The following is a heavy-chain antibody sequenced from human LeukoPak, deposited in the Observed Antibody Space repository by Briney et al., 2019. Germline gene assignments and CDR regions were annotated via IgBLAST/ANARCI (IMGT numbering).Heavy chain of an antibody. V-gene: IGHV1-69*06. CDR2: IIPIFGTA. Sequence: GGSLRLSCAASGFTFSSYAISWVRQAPGQGLEWMGGIIPIFGTANYAQKFQGRVTITADKSTSTAYMELSSLRSEDTAVYYCASRSGSCDYWGQGTLVTVSS. CDR3: ASRSGSCDY. D-gene: IGHD3-10*01. CDR1: GFTFSSYA. J-gene: IGHJ4*02.